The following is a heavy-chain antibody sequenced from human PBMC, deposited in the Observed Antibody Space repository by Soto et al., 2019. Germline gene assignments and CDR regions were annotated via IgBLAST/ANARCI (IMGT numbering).Heavy chain of an antibody. D-gene: IGHD3-22*01. J-gene: IGHJ4*02. V-gene: IGHV1-69*13. CDR2: IIPIFGTA. CDR1: GGTFSSYA. CDR3: AREDYDSSGYYLDY. Sequence: SVKVSCKASGGTFSSYAISWVRQAPGQGLEWMGGIIPIFGTANYAQKFQGRVTITADESTSTAYMELSRLRSDDTAVYYCAREDYDSSGYYLDYWGQGTLVTVSS.